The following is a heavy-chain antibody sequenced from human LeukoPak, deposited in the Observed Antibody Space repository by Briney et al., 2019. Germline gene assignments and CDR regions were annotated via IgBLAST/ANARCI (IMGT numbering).Heavy chain of an antibody. CDR1: GFTFSGYA. CDR3: AKAGANWFDP. CDR2: ISRSGDNT. D-gene: IGHD3-10*01. Sequence: GGSLRLSCAASGFTFSGYAMSWVRQAPGKGLQWVSTISRSGDNTYYADSVKGRFTISRDNSKNTLYLQMSSLRAEDTAVYYCAKAGANWFDPRGQGTLVTVSS. V-gene: IGHV3-23*01. J-gene: IGHJ5*02.